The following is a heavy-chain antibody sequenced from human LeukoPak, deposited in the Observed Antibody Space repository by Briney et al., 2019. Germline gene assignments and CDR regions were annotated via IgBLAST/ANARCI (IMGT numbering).Heavy chain of an antibody. CDR2: IYTRGST. V-gene: IGHV4-4*07. D-gene: IGHD2-15*01. Sequence: SETLSLTCTVSGGSINNYYWSWIRQPAGKGLEWIGRIYTRGSTNYNPSLKSRVTMSVDTSKNQFSLKPSSVTAADTAVYYCARGRYCSADICSGGDAFDIWGQGTTVSVSS. CDR1: GGSINNYY. J-gene: IGHJ3*02. CDR3: ARGRYCSADICSGGDAFDI.